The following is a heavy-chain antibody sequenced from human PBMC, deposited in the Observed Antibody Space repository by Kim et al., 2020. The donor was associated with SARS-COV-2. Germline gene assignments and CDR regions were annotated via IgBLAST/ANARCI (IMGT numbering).Heavy chain of an antibody. V-gene: IGHV1-8*01. CDR2: MSPGNGNT. D-gene: IGHD7-27*01. CDR3: SRGAAISGDI. J-gene: IGHJ4*02. CDR1: GYTFTSHD. Sequence: ASVKVSYKASGYTFTSHDINWVRQAPGQGFEWMGWMSPGNGNTAYARKFQGRVTMTRDTSIETAFMELSSLTFEDTAVYYCSRGAAISGDIWGQGTLITVSS.